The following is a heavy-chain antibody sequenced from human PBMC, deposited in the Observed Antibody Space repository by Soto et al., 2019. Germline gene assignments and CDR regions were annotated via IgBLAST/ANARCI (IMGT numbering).Heavy chain of an antibody. V-gene: IGHV3-33*01. CDR1: GFAFSGYG. CDR2: IRYDGSNT. D-gene: IGHD1-26*01. J-gene: IGHJ4*02. Sequence: GGSLRLSCAASGFAFSGYGMHWFRQAPGKGLEWVAVIRYDGSNTYYADSVKGRFTISRDNPKNTLYLQMNSLRAEDTAVYYCARDGVGATTYFGYFDYWGQGTLVTVSS. CDR3: ARDGVGATTYFGYFDY.